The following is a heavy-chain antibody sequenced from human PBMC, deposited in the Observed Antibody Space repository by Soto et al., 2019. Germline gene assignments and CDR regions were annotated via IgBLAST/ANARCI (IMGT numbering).Heavy chain of an antibody. CDR3: ARNGDSSDYRGWFDP. CDR1: GFTVSSNY. V-gene: IGHV3-66*01. CDR2: MYSGVTT. D-gene: IGHD3-22*01. J-gene: IGHJ5*02. Sequence: EVQLVESGGGLVQPGGSLRLACAASGFTVSSNYMSWVRQAQGKGLAWVSVMYSGVTTYYADSVKGRFTISRDNAKNTLYLPMNSLRAEDTAVYYCARNGDSSDYRGWFDPWGQGTMVTVSS.